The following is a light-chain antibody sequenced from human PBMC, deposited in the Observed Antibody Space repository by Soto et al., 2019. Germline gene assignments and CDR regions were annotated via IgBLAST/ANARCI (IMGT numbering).Light chain of an antibody. J-gene: IGKJ1*01. CDR1: QSVSSS. CDR3: QQSNNWPWT. Sequence: EIVMTQSPATLSVSPGERATLSCRASQSVSSSLAWYQQKPGQAPRLRIYGASTRATGIPARFSGSGSGTEFTLTISSLQSEDFAVYYCQQSNNWPWTFGQGTKVDIK. V-gene: IGKV3-15*01. CDR2: GAS.